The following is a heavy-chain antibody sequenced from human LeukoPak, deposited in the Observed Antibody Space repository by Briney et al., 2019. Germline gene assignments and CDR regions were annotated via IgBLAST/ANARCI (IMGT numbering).Heavy chain of an antibody. D-gene: IGHD3-22*01. CDR1: GGSISSGDYY. CDR3: ARDDSTGFHYYLDV. J-gene: IGHJ6*03. Sequence: SQTLSLTCNVSGGSISSGDYYWSWIRQPPGKGLEWIGYIHFSGNTFHNPSLQRRVTISADMSKNHLSLRLSSVTAADTAVYFCARDDSTGFHYYLDVWGKGTTVTVSS. CDR2: IHFSGNT. V-gene: IGHV4-30-4*01.